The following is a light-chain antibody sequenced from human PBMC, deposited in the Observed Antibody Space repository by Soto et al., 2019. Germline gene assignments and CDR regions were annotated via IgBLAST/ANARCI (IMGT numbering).Light chain of an antibody. CDR2: AAS. Sequence: DIQMTQSPSSLPASVGDRVTITCRASQGISNYLAWYQQKPGKVPKLLIYAASTLQSGVPSRFSGSGSGTDFTLTISSLQPEDVATYYCQKYNSAPALTFGGGTKVDIK. V-gene: IGKV1-27*01. CDR1: QGISNY. CDR3: QKYNSAPALT. J-gene: IGKJ4*01.